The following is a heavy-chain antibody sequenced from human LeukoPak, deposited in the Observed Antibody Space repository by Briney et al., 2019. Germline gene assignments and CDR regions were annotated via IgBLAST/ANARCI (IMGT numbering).Heavy chain of an antibody. CDR1: GFTFSNAW. V-gene: IGHV3-15*01. J-gene: IGHJ4*02. Sequence: GGSLRLSCAASGFTFSNAWMSWVRQAPGKGLEWVCRIKSKTDGGTTDYAAPVKGRFTISRDDSKNTLYLQMKSLKTEDTAVYYCTTDRTIAVAGARDYWGQGTLVTVSS. D-gene: IGHD6-19*01. CDR2: IKSKTDGGTT. CDR3: TTDRTIAVAGARDY.